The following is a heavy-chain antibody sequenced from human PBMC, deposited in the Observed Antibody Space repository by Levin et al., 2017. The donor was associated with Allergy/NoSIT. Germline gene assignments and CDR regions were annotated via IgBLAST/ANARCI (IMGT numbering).Heavy chain of an antibody. D-gene: IGHD5-18*01. CDR2: IYLSGST. J-gene: IGHJ4*02. CDR3: ARVAGYSYGYYFDY. Sequence: PSETLSLTCAVSGGSISSGGYSWSWIRQPPGKGLEWIGNIYLSGSTNDNPSLKSRVTMSVDRSKNQFSLKLSYVTAADTAVYYCARVAGYSYGYYFDYWGPGTLVTVS. V-gene: IGHV4-30-2*01. CDR1: GGSISSGGYS.